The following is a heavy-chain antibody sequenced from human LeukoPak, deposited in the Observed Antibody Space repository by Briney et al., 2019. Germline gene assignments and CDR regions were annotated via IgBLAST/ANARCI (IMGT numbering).Heavy chain of an antibody. CDR1: GGSISSGSYY. Sequence: NPSQTLSLTCTVSGGSISSGSYYWSWIRQPAGKGLEWIGRIYTSGSTNYNPSLKSRVTISVDTSKNQFSLKLSSVTAADTAVYYCARGRMGDYYDSSGYLLNFDYWGQGTLVTVSS. CDR2: IYTSGST. J-gene: IGHJ4*02. D-gene: IGHD3-22*01. CDR3: ARGRMGDYYDSSGYLLNFDY. V-gene: IGHV4-61*02.